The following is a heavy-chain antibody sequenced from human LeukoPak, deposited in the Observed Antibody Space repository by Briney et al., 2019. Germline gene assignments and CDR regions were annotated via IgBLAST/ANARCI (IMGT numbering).Heavy chain of an antibody. CDR1: GFTFSTNC. Sequence: PAESLRLSCDASGFTFSTNCMHWVRQAAGKGLEWVAFIRAHGNKQYYADSVKGRSTISRDTSTQTLHLQMKSLRAEDTAVYYCAKDHWGSWSGDDYFYRWGPGAPGTVSS. CDR2: IRAHGNKQ. CDR3: AKDHWGSWSGDDYFYR. V-gene: IGHV3-30*02. D-gene: IGHD6-13*01. J-gene: IGHJ4*02.